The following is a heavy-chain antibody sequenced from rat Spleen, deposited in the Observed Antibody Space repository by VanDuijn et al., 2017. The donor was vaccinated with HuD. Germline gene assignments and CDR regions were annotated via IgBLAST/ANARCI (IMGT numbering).Heavy chain of an antibody. CDR1: GFTFSNYD. V-gene: IGHV5-27*01. CDR2: ISTSGGST. J-gene: IGHJ3*01. CDR3: TRGWLSPYNWFAY. D-gene: IGHD1-12*03. Sequence: EVQLVESGGDLVQPGRSLKLSCAASGFTFSNYDMAWVRQAPTKGLEWVATISTSGGSTYYRDSVKGRFTISRDNAKSTLYLQMNSLRSEDTATYYCTRGWLSPYNWFAYWGQGTLVTVSS.